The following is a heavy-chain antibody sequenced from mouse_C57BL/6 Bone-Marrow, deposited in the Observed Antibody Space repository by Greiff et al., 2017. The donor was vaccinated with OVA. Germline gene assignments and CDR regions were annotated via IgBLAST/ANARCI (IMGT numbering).Heavy chain of an antibody. J-gene: IGHJ2*01. D-gene: IGHD1-1*01. Sequence: QVQLQQSGAELVMPGASVKLSCKASGYTFTSYWMHWVKQRPGQGLEWIGEIDPSDSYTNYNQKFKGKSTLTVDKSSSTAYMQLSSLTSEDSAVYYCASLIYYYSYWGQGTTLTVSS. CDR1: GYTFTSYW. V-gene: IGHV1-69*01. CDR2: IDPSDSYT. CDR3: ASLIYYYSY.